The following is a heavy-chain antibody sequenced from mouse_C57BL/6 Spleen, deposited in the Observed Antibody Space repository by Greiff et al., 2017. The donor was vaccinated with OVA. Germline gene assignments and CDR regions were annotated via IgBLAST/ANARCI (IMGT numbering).Heavy chain of an antibody. J-gene: IGHJ1*03. CDR3: ARRGDHWYFDV. CDR2: IDPSDSYT. V-gene: IGHV1-69*01. Sequence: QVQLQQPGAELVKPGASVKLSCKASGYTFTSYWMHWVKQRPGRGLEWIGEIDPSDSYTNYNQKFKGKSTLTVDKSSSTAYMQLSSLTSEDSAVYYCARRGDHWYFDVWGTGTTVTVSS. CDR1: GYTFTSYW.